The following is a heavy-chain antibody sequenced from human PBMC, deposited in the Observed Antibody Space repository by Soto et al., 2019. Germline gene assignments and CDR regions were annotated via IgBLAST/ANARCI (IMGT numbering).Heavy chain of an antibody. V-gene: IGHV3-66*01. CDR1: GFTVSSNY. D-gene: IGHD6-13*01. CDR3: ARDRTSGAAGLDY. CDR2: IYSGGST. J-gene: IGHJ4*02. Sequence: GGSLRLSCAASGFTVSSNYMSWVRQAPGKGLEWVSVIYSGGSTYYADSVKGRFTISRDNSKNTLYLQMNSLRAEDTAVYYCARDRTSGAAGLDYWGQGTLVTVSS.